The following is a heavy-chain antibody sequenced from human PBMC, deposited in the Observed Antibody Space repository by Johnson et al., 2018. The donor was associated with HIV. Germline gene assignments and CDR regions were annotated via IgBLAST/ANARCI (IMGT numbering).Heavy chain of an antibody. V-gene: IGHV3-74*01. CDR1: GFTFSSYW. CDR3: AKDVHSSGWYAFDI. Sequence: MQLVESGGGLVQPGGSLRLSCAASGFTFSSYWMHWVRQAPGKGLVWVSRINSDGSSTSYADSVKGRFTISRDNAKNTLYLQMNSLRAEDTAVYYCAKDVHSSGWYAFDIWGQGTMVTVSS. J-gene: IGHJ3*02. CDR2: INSDGSST. D-gene: IGHD6-19*01.